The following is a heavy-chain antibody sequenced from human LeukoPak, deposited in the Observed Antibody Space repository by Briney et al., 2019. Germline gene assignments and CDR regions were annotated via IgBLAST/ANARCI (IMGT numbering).Heavy chain of an antibody. CDR2: ISGSGGST. V-gene: IGHV3-23*01. Sequence: GGSLRVSCAGSGFTFSSYAMSWVRQAPGKGLEWVSAISGSGGSTYYADSVKGRFTISRDNSKNTLYLQMNSLRAEDTAVYYCAKWSQWLVPYYFDYWGQGTLVTVSS. D-gene: IGHD6-19*01. J-gene: IGHJ4*02. CDR1: GFTFSSYA. CDR3: AKWSQWLVPYYFDY.